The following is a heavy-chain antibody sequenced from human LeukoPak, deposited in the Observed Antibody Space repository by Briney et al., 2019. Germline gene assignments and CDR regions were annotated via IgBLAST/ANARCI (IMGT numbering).Heavy chain of an antibody. Sequence: SGGSLRLSCAASGFTFSSYWMSWIRQAPGKGLEWVSSISSSSSYIYYADSVKGRFTISRDNAKNSLYLQMNSLRAEDTAVYYCARDSSIGEQLVDYWGQGTLVTVSS. D-gene: IGHD6-13*01. CDR2: ISSSSSYI. J-gene: IGHJ4*02. V-gene: IGHV3-21*01. CDR3: ARDSSIGEQLVDY. CDR1: GFTFSSYW.